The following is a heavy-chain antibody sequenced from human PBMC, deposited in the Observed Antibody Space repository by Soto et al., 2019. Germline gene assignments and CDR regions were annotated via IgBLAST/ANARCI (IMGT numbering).Heavy chain of an antibody. D-gene: IGHD6-19*01. CDR1: GYSFTSYW. CDR3: ARHIAVAGTYGMDV. CDR2: IDPSDSYT. J-gene: IGHJ6*02. Sequence: GESLKISCKGSGYSFTSYWISWVRQMPGKGLEWMGRIDPSDSYTNYSPSFQGPVTISADKSISTAYLQWSSLKASDTAMYYCARHIAVAGTYGMDVSGQGTTVTVSS. V-gene: IGHV5-10-1*01.